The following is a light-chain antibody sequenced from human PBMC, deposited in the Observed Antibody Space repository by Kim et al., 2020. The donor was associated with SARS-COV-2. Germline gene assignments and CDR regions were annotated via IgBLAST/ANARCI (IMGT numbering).Light chain of an antibody. V-gene: IGLV1-40*01. Sequence: GVTTSCPGGSSNVGAGYAVYWYPQLPGTAPKLLIYYDINRPSWVPDRFSGSRSGTSASLTITGLQAEDEADYYCHSFDSSLRGSVFGGGTQLTVL. CDR1: SSNVGAGYA. CDR3: HSFDSSLRGSV. J-gene: IGLJ2*01. CDR2: YDI.